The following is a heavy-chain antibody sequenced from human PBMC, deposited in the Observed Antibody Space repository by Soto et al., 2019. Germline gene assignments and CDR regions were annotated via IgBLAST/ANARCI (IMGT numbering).Heavy chain of an antibody. CDR3: ARHFTTMVRGVIVSGDYYYGMDV. V-gene: IGHV5-51*01. Sequence: PGESLKISCKGSGYSFTSYWIGWVRQMPGKGLEWMGIIYPGDSDTRYSPSFQGQVTISADKSISTAYLQWSSLKASDTAMYYCARHFTTMVRGVIVSGDYYYGMDVWGQGTTVTSP. J-gene: IGHJ6*02. CDR1: GYSFTSYW. D-gene: IGHD3-10*01. CDR2: IYPGDSDT.